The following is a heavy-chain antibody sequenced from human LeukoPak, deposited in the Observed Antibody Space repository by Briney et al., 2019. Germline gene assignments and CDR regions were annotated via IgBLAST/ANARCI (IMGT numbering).Heavy chain of an antibody. J-gene: IGHJ6*02. Sequence: ASVKVSCKASGYIFTGNYMHWVRQAPGQGLEWMGWINPNSGGTNYAQKFQGRVTMNRDTSISTAYMELSRLRSDDTAVYYCVRDKDGMDVWGQGTTVTVSS. CDR3: VRDKDGMDV. V-gene: IGHV1-2*02. CDR2: INPNSGGT. CDR1: GYIFTGNY.